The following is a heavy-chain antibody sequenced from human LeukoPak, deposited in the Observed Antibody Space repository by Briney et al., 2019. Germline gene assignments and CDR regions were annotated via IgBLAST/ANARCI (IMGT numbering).Heavy chain of an antibody. CDR2: IIRSGCT. D-gene: IGHD6-13*01. CDR1: SGSFSGYY. V-gene: IGHV4-34*12. J-gene: IGHJ3*02. CDR3: ARAWAYSSSWYRGSSRAFDI. Sequence: SETLSLTCAVYSGSFSGYYWSWIRQPPGKGLEWIGDIIRSGCTKYYPSLESRVTILLGKYKNQSFLKLGSVTAADTAVYYCARAWAYSSSWYRGSSRAFDIWGQGTMVTVSS.